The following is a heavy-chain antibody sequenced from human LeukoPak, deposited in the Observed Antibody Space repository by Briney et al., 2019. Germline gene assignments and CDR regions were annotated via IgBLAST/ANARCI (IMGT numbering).Heavy chain of an antibody. D-gene: IGHD4-17*01. CDR2: ISSSSSTI. Sequence: GGSLRLSCVASGFTFSNYAMSWVRQAPGKGLEWVSYISSSSSTIYYADSVKGRFTISRDNAKNSLYLQMNSLRDEDTAVYYCARSPTVLDYWGQGTLVTVSA. CDR3: ARSPTVLDY. V-gene: IGHV3-48*02. J-gene: IGHJ4*02. CDR1: GFTFSNYA.